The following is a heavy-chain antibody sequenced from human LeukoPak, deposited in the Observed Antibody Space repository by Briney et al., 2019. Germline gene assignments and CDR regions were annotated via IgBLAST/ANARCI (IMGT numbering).Heavy chain of an antibody. J-gene: IGHJ4*02. CDR1: GFTFSSYG. D-gene: IGHD1-26*01. Sequence: PGGSLRLSCAASGFTFSSYGMHWVRQAPGKGLEWVSAISGSGGSTYYADSVKGRFTISRDNSKNTLYLQMNSLRAEDTAVYYCAKDLWGIVGATYFDYWGQGTLVTVSS. CDR3: AKDLWGIVGATYFDY. CDR2: ISGSGGST. V-gene: IGHV3-23*01.